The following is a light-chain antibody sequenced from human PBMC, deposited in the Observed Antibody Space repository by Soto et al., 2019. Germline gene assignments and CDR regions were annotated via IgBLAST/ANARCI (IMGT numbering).Light chain of an antibody. CDR3: QQSDT. J-gene: IGKJ5*01. V-gene: IGKV3-20*01. Sequence: EIVMTQSPATLSVSPGERASLSCRASQSVSNNYLAWYQQKPGQAPRLLIYGTSSRATGIPDRFRGSGSGTGFTLTLSRLEPEDFAVYYCQQSDTFGQGTRLEIK. CDR2: GTS. CDR1: QSVSNNY.